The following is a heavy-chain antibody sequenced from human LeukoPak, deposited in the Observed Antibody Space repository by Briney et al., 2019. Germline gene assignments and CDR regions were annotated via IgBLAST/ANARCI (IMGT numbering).Heavy chain of an antibody. CDR3: ARDRIQLWSFDP. D-gene: IGHD5-18*01. Sequence: SETLSLTCTVSGGSLSSSRYYWGWIRQPPGKGLEWIGSIYYSGTTYYNPSLKSRVTISVDTSKNQFSLKLSSVTAADTAVYYCARDRIQLWSFDPWGQGTLVTVSS. CDR1: GGSLSSSRYY. J-gene: IGHJ5*02. V-gene: IGHV4-39*07. CDR2: IYYSGTT.